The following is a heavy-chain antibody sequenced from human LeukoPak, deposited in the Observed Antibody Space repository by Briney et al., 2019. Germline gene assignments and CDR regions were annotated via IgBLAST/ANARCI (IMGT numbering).Heavy chain of an antibody. D-gene: IGHD3-22*01. CDR2: INPNSGGT. Sequence: ASVKVSCKASGYTFTGYYMYWVRQAPGQGLEWMGWINPNSGGTNYAQKFQGRVTMTRDTSISTAYMELSRLRSDDTAVYYCARGRYYYDSSGYYYDWFDPWGQGTLVTVSS. CDR1: GYTFTGYY. V-gene: IGHV1-2*02. CDR3: ARGRYYYDSSGYYYDWFDP. J-gene: IGHJ5*02.